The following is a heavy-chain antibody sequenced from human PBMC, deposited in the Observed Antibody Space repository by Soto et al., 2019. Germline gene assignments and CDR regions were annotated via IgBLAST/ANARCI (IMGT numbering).Heavy chain of an antibody. V-gene: IGHV3-64*01. J-gene: IGHJ6*03. CDR2: ISSNGVGT. Sequence: GGSLRLSCAASGFTLSGYAMDWVRQAPGKGLEYVSGISSNGVGTYYANSVQGRFTISRDNSKNTVYLKMGSLRPEDMAVYYCARRARPDFYYMDVWGKGTTVTV. CDR3: ARRARPDFYYMDV. D-gene: IGHD6-6*01. CDR1: GFTLSGYA.